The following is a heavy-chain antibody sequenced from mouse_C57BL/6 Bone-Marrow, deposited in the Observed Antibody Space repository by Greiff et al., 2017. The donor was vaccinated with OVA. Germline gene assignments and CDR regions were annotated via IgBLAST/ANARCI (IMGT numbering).Heavy chain of an antibody. D-gene: IGHD2-10*01. CDR2: INPSTGGT. CDR1: GYLFTGYY. V-gene: IGHV1-42*01. Sequence: VQLQQPGPELVKPGASVKISCKASGYLFTGYYMNWVKQSPEKSLEWIGEINPSTGGTTYNQKFKAKATLTVDKSSSTAYMQLKSLTSEDSAVYYCARGRGLPRGYWGQGTTLTVSS. CDR3: ARGRGLPRGY. J-gene: IGHJ2*01.